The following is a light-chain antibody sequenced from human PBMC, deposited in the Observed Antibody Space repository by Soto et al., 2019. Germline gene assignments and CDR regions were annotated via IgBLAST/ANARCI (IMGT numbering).Light chain of an antibody. V-gene: IGLV2-14*01. CDR3: SSYAASFLRV. Sequence: QSVLTQPASVSGSPGQSVTISCTGSSSDIGTYKYVSWYQHHPGKAPKLLIYEVTNRPSGVSDRFSGSKSGNTASLTISGLQADDEADYYCSSYAASFLRVLGSGTKVTVL. J-gene: IGLJ1*01. CDR2: EVT. CDR1: SSDIGTYKY.